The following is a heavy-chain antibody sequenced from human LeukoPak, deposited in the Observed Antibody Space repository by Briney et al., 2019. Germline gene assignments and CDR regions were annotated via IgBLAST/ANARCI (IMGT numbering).Heavy chain of an antibody. D-gene: IGHD3-16*02. CDR3: AKDRGDYVWGSYRLSTFDY. V-gene: IGHV3-30*18. CDR1: GSTFSSHT. J-gene: IGHJ4*02. CDR2: ISYDGSNK. Sequence: GGSLRLSCAASGSTFSSHTMNWVRQAPGKGLEWVAVISYDGSNKYYADSVKGRFTISRDNSKNTLYLQMNSLRAEDTAVYYCAKDRGDYVWGSYRLSTFDYWGQGTLVTVSS.